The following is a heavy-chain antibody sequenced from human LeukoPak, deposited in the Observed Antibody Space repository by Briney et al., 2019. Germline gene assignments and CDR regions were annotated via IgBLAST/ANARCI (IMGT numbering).Heavy chain of an antibody. CDR3: AREIKLTVVTRGAGDY. CDR2: ISGGGSTI. Sequence: GGSRLLSCAASASIFNTYSIWCVRQAPGKGLEWVSYISGGGSTIYYADYVKSRFTISRDNAKNSLYLQMNSLRAEDTAAYYCAREIKLTVVTRGAGDYWGQGILVTVSS. V-gene: IGHV3-48*01. CDR1: ASIFNTYS. J-gene: IGHJ4*02. D-gene: IGHD4-23*01.